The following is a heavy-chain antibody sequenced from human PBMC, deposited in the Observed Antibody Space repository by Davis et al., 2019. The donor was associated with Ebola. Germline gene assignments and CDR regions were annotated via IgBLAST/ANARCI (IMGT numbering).Heavy chain of an antibody. CDR1: GYTFTGYY. V-gene: IGHV1-2*02. D-gene: IGHD2-8*02. CDR2: INPNSGGT. CDR3: ARWEKISRTGGVKAYFDY. Sequence: ASVKVSCKASGYTFTGYYMHWVRQAPGQGLEWMGWINPNSGGTNYAQKFQGRVTMTRDTSISTAYMELSSLRSEDPAVYYCARWEKISRTGGVKAYFDYWGQGTLVTVSS. J-gene: IGHJ4*02.